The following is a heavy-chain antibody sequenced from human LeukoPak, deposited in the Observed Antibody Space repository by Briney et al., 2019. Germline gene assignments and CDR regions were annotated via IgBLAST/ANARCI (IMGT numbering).Heavy chain of an antibody. J-gene: IGHJ3*02. CDR3: ARHSVTGTASFYAFNI. V-gene: IGHV5-51*01. CDR2: IYPADSDT. D-gene: IGHD1-7*01. CDR1: GYSFTSYR. Sequence: GESLQISCKGSGYSFTSYRIGSVRQMPGKGLEWMGIIYPADSDTRYSPSFQGQVTISVDKSISTAYLQWSSLKASDTAIYYCARHSVTGTASFYAFNIWGQGTMVTVSS.